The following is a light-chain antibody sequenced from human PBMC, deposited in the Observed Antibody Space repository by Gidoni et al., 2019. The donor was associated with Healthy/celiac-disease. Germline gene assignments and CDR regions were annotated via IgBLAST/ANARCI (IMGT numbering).Light chain of an antibody. CDR2: KAS. CDR1: QGISSW. CDR3: QQYNSYSRT. V-gene: IGKV1-5*03. J-gene: IGKJ1*01. Sequence: DIQMTQSPSTLSASVGDRVTITCRASQGISSWFAWYQQKPGKAPKLLIYKASSLESGVPTRFRGKGSGTKITLTISRLPADYFANYYCQQYNSYSRTFGQGTKVEIK.